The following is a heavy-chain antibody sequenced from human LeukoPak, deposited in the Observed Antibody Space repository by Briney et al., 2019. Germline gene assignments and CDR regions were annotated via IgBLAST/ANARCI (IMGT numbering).Heavy chain of an antibody. CDR1: GFTFSSYN. CDR3: AKDLSKSYGDYGTSSPFDI. V-gene: IGHV3-48*01. Sequence: GGSLRLSCAASGFTFSSYNMNWVRQAPGKGLEWVSYISDSSSTIYYADSVKGRFTISRDNSKSTLFLHMNSLRAEDTAVYYCAKDLSKSYGDYGTSSPFDIWGQGTLVTVSS. CDR2: ISDSSSTI. D-gene: IGHD4-17*01. J-gene: IGHJ3*02.